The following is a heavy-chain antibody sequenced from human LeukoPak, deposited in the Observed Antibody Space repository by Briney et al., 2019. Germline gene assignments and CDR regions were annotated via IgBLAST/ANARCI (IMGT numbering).Heavy chain of an antibody. V-gene: IGHV3-74*01. D-gene: IGHD2-15*01. Sequence: GRSLRLSCAASGFTFSSYGMHWVRQAPGKGLVWVSRINGDGRNTNYADSVKGRFTISRDNAKNTLYLQMHSLRAEDTAVYYCARGDGYCSAGSCSHFDYWGQGTLVTVSS. CDR2: INGDGRNT. CDR1: GFTFSSYG. J-gene: IGHJ4*02. CDR3: ARGDGYCSAGSCSHFDY.